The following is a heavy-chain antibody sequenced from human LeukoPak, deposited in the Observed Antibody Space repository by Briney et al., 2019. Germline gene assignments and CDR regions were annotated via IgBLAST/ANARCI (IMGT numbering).Heavy chain of an antibody. CDR1: GFTFSSYS. D-gene: IGHD5-24*01. V-gene: IGHV3-21*01. CDR3: AREIEMVTSLYAFDI. CDR2: ISSSGSYI. Sequence: GGSLRLSCAASGFTFSSYSMNWVRQAPGKGLEWVSSISSSGSYIYYADSVKGRFTISRDNAKNSLYLQMNSLRAEDTAVYYCAREIEMVTSLYAFDIWGQGTMVTVS. J-gene: IGHJ3*02.